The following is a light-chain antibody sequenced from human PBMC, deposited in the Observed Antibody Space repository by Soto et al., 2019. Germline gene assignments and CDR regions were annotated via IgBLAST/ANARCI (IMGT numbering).Light chain of an antibody. J-gene: IGKJ4*02. V-gene: IGKV1-5*03. CDR1: QDITTY. CDR2: KAS. CDR3: QQYNDYPRT. Sequence: PLTQAASSLSACVGDRCTFTCQASQDITTYLNWYQQKPGKAPKLLMYKASTLQNGVPSRFSGSGSGTEFTLTISSLQPDDFATYFCQQYNDYPRTFGEGTKVDIK.